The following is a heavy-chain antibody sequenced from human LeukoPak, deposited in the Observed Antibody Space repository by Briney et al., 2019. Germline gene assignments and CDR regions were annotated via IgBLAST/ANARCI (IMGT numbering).Heavy chain of an antibody. V-gene: IGHV3-23*01. CDR1: GFTFSSYA. CDR3: PKGINITFDY. J-gene: IGHJ4*02. D-gene: IGHD2/OR15-2a*01. CDR2: ISGSGCST. Sequence: GASLRLSCAASGFTFSSYAMSWVRQAPGKGLEWVSAISGSGCSTYYADSVKGRFTISRDNSKNTLYLQMNRLRAEDTAVYYRPKGINITFDYWGKGTLVTVSS.